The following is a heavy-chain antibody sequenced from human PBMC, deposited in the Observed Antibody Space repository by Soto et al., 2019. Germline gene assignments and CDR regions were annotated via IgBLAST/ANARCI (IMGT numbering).Heavy chain of an antibody. CDR2: IYYSGST. CDR1: GGSISSGGYY. J-gene: IGHJ5*02. Sequence: SETLSLTCTVSGGSISSGGYYWSWIRQHPGKGLECIGYIYYSGSTYYNPSLKSRVTISVDTSKNQFSLKLSSVTAADTAVYYCARDRDARPRNLPSWFDPWGQGTLVTVSS. D-gene: IGHD6-6*01. CDR3: ARDRDARPRNLPSWFDP. V-gene: IGHV4-31*03.